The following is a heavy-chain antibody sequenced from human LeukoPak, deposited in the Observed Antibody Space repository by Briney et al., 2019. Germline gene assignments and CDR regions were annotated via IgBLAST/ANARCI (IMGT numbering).Heavy chain of an antibody. Sequence: NASETLSLTCTVSGGSISSYYWSWIRQPPGKGLEWIGYIYYSGSTNYNPSLKSRVTISVDTSKNQFSLKLSSVTAADTAVYYCARYRGDYYYYGMDVWGQGTTVTVSS. CDR3: ARYRGDYYYYGMDV. V-gene: IGHV4-59*01. D-gene: IGHD3-10*01. CDR1: GGSISSYY. J-gene: IGHJ6*02. CDR2: IYYSGST.